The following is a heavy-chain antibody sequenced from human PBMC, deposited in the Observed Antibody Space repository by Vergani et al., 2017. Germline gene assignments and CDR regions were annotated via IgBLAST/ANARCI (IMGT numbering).Heavy chain of an antibody. CDR3: VRDRGLXAGGRCYTEAWDY. J-gene: IGHJ4*02. Sequence: QVQLVESGGGVVQPGTSLRLSCVVSGFALNRHAMYRVRQAPGKGLEWVVGISFDGTNEYYPDLVKGRFTISRDIAKNTLYLQVRSLRLEDTGVYHCVRDRGLXAGGRCYTEAWDYWGQGTPVTVSS. D-gene: IGHD2-2*02. V-gene: IGHV3-30-3*01. CDR2: ISFDGTNE. CDR1: GFALNRHA.